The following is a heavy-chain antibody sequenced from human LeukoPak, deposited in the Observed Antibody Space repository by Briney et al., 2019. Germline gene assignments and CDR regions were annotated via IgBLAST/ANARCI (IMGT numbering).Heavy chain of an antibody. CDR3: ARDRGYGDYVGYFDY. CDR1: GYTFTSYA. D-gene: IGHD4-17*01. CDR2: INPNSGGT. V-gene: IGHV1-2*02. Sequence: ASVKVSCKASGYTFTSYAMNWVRQAPGQGLEWMGWINPNSGGTNYAQKFQGRVTMTRDTSISTAYMELSRLRSDDTAVYYCARDRGYGDYVGYFDYWGQGTLVTVSS. J-gene: IGHJ4*02.